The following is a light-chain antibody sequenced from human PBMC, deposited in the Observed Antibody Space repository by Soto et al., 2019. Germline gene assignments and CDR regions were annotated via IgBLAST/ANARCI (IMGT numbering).Light chain of an antibody. CDR3: QQYANSPLLT. Sequence: EIVLTQSPGTLSLSPGETATLSCRASQTIGRNNLACYQQKPGQAPRLLIFGTSTRATGIPDRFSGSGSGTDFTLSISRLEPEDFAVYYCQQYANSPLLTFGGGTKVEIK. V-gene: IGKV3-20*01. J-gene: IGKJ4*01. CDR2: GTS. CDR1: QTIGRNN.